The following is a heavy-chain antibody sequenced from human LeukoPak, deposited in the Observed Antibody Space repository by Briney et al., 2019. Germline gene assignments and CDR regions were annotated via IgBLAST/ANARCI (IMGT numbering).Heavy chain of an antibody. CDR1: GFTFSSYG. CDR3: ARWRSYDSSGYYPIARPRYYYYGMDV. J-gene: IGHJ6*02. CDR2: IWYDGSNK. Sequence: GRSLRLSCAASGFTFSSYGMHWVRQAPGKGLEWVAVIWYDGSNKYYADSVKGRFTISRDNSKNTLYLQMNSLRAEDTAVYYCARWRSYDSSGYYPIARPRYYYYGMDVWGQGTTVTVSS. D-gene: IGHD3-22*01. V-gene: IGHV3-33*01.